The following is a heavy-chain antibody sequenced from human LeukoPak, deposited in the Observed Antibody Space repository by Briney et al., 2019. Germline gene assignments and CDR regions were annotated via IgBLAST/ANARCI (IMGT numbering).Heavy chain of an antibody. J-gene: IGHJ6*03. CDR3: ARDPYSSSWPGYYYYYYMDV. CDR2: ISYDGSNK. Sequence: GGSLRLSCAASGFTFSSYGMHWVRQAPGKGLEWVAVISYDGSNKYYADSVKGRFTISRDNSKNTLYLQMNSLRAEDTAVYYCARDPYSSSWPGYYYYYYMDVWGKGTTVAVSS. CDR1: GFTFSSYG. V-gene: IGHV3-30*03. D-gene: IGHD6-13*01.